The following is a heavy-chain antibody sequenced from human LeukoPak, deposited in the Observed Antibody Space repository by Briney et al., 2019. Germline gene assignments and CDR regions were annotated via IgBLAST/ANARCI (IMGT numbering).Heavy chain of an antibody. Sequence: GASVKVSCKASGYTFTSYGISWVRQAPGQGLEWMGWIGTYSGSTNYAQKLQGRVTMTTDTSTSTAYMELRSLTSDDTAVYYCARESLAGVKYYYGMDVWGQGTTVTVSS. V-gene: IGHV1-18*01. J-gene: IGHJ6*02. CDR1: GYTFTSYG. D-gene: IGHD2-8*01. CDR2: IGTYSGST. CDR3: ARESLAGVKYYYGMDV.